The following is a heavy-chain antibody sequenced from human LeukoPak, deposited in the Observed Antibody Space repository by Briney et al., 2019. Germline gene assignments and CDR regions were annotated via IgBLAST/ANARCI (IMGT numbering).Heavy chain of an antibody. Sequence: GGSLRLSCAASGFTFTRLIMNWVRQAPGKGLELVSSITTSGTYIYYAESVKGRFTISRDDSKNTLYLQMNSLKTEDTAVYYCTTRGYYDSSGYPPFDYWGQGTLVTVSS. CDR3: TTRGYYDSSGYPPFDY. CDR2: ITTSGTYI. D-gene: IGHD3-22*01. J-gene: IGHJ4*02. CDR1: GFTFTRLI. V-gene: IGHV3-21*03.